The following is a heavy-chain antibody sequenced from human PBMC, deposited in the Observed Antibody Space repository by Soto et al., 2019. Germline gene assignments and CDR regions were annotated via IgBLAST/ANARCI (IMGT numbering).Heavy chain of an antibody. D-gene: IGHD6-6*01. V-gene: IGHV3-21*01. CDR3: ARLGREDIGESSSSSFDY. CDR1: GFTFSSYR. Sequence: GGSLRLSCAASGFTFSSYRMNWVRQAPGKGLEWVSSISSSSSYIYYPDSVKVRFTISRDNAKNSLYLQMNSLRAEDTAVYYCARLGREDIGESSSSSFDYWGQGTLVPVSS. CDR2: ISSSSSYI. J-gene: IGHJ4*02.